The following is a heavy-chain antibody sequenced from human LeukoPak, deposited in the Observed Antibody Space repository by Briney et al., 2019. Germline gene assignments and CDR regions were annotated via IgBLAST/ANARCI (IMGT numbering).Heavy chain of an antibody. Sequence: GGSLRLSCAASGFTFSSYSMNWVRQAPGKGLEWVSYISSSSSTIYYADSVKGRFTISRDNAKNSLYPQMNSLRAEDTAVYYCARDRVIAARDYYYYYMDVWGKGTTVTVSS. J-gene: IGHJ6*03. V-gene: IGHV3-48*04. CDR2: ISSSSSTI. CDR1: GFTFSSYS. CDR3: ARDRVIAARDYYYYYMDV. D-gene: IGHD6-6*01.